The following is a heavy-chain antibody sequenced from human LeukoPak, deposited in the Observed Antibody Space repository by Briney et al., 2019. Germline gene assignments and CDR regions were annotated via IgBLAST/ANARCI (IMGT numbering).Heavy chain of an antibody. CDR2: ISSRGSTI. D-gene: IGHD3-10*02. Sequence: GGSLRLSCAASGFTFSSYGMSWVRQAPGKGLEWVSYISSRGSTIYYEDSVKGRFTISRDNAKNSLYLQMNSLRAEDTAVYYCAALGITMIGGVWGKGTTVTISS. J-gene: IGHJ6*04. CDR1: GFTFSSYG. CDR3: AALGITMIGGV. V-gene: IGHV3-48*04.